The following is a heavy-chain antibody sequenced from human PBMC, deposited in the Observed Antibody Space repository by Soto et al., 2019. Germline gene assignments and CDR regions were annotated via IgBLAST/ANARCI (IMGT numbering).Heavy chain of an antibody. J-gene: IGHJ4*02. V-gene: IGHV3-74*01. Sequence: EVHLVESGGGLVQPGGSLRLSCAASGFRFSAYWMHWVRQAPGKGLVWVSRISSDESSISYVDSVKGRFTISRDNAKNTLYLQMNSLRAEDTDLYYCGRDRYGDIDSWGQGTLVTVSS. CDR3: GRDRYGDIDS. CDR1: GFRFSAYW. D-gene: IGHD4-17*01. CDR2: ISSDESSI.